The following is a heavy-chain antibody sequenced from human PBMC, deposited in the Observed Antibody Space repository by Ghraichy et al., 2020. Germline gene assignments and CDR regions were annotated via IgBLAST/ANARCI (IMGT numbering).Heavy chain of an antibody. CDR2: ISGSGGST. Sequence: GGSLRLSCAASGFTFSSYAMSWVRQAPGKGLEWVSAISGSGGSTYYADSVKGRFTISRDNSKNTLYLQMNSLRAEDTAVYYYAKDRDSYDYVWGSYNYWGQGTLVTVSS. CDR1: GFTFSSYA. D-gene: IGHD3-16*01. CDR3: AKDRDSYDYVWGSYNY. J-gene: IGHJ4*02. V-gene: IGHV3-23*01.